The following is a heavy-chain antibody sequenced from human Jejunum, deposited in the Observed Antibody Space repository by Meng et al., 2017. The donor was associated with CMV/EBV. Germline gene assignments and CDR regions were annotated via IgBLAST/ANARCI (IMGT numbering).Heavy chain of an antibody. D-gene: IGHD2-2*01. CDR1: GYSTSSGRHF. CDR2: IHYTETT. V-gene: IGHV4-39*07. J-gene: IGHJ4*02. Sequence: LRDPVPGLANPPETLSLPRTFSGYSTSSGRHFWGWIRQAPGKGLEWIATIHYTETTHYNPSLKSRITISVDTSKNQISLKVNSVTAADTAMYYCAADISTAWFYYWGQGTLVTVSS. CDR3: AADISTAWFYY.